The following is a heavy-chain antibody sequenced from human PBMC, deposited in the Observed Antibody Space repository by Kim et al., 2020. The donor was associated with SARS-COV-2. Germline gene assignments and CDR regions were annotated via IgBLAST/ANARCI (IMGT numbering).Heavy chain of an antibody. V-gene: IGHV3-30*18. Sequence: GGSLRLSCVVSRFTFSSYGMHWVRQAPGKGLEWVAVISYDGSNKYYGDSVKGRFTISRDNYRNTLYLQMNSLRAEDTAVYYCAKDRGGYGDAFDFWGQGT. CDR2: ISYDGSNK. CDR3: AKDRGGYGDAFDF. D-gene: IGHD6-13*01. CDR1: RFTFSSYG. J-gene: IGHJ3*01.